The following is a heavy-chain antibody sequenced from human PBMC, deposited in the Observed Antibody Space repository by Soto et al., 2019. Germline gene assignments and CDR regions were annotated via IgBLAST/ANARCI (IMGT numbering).Heavy chain of an antibody. V-gene: IGHV3-23*01. CDR1: GFTFSSNA. CDR3: ANEGTVGQYVDY. CDR2: ISGSGDRK. Sequence: EVQVLETGGGLVQPGGSPRLSCAASGFTFSSNAMSWVRQAPGKGLEWVSAISGSGDRKWYADSVKGRFIISRDNSKNTVYVQMSRLRAEKTARYYCANEGTVGQYVDYCSQGTLV. D-gene: IGHD1-1*01. J-gene: IGHJ4*02.